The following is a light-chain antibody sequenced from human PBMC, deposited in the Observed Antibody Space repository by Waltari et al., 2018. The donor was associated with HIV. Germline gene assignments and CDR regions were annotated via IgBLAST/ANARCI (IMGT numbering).Light chain of an antibody. CDR3: QHRSSWPRGT. CDR2: DAA. CDR1: QSVGSY. V-gene: IGKV3-11*01. J-gene: IGKJ2*01. Sequence: EIVLTQSPGTLSLSPGERATVPCRASQSVGSYLAWYQQKPGQAPSLLIYDAANRATGIPARFSGSGSGTDFTLTISSLEPEDFAVYYCQHRSSWPRGTFGQGTKLEIK.